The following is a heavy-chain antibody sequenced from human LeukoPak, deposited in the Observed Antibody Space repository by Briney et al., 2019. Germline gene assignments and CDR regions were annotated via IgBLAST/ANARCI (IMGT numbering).Heavy chain of an antibody. CDR3: AKQEGPIAAADPFQH. V-gene: IGHV3-74*03. CDR2: ISSDETST. Sequence: PGGSLRLSCAVSGFTFSTYWMHWVRQIPGKGLEWVSRISSDETSTTYADSVKGRFTISRDNAKNTLYLQMNSLRAEDTAVYYCAKQEGPIAAADPFQHWGQGTLVTVSS. CDR1: GFTFSTYW. D-gene: IGHD6-13*01. J-gene: IGHJ1*01.